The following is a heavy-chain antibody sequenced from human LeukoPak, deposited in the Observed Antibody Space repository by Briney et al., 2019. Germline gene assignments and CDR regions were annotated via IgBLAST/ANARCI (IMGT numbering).Heavy chain of an antibody. CDR2: INPNSGGT. Sequence: ASVKVSCKASGYTFTGYYMHWVRQAPGQGLEWMGPINPNSGGTNYAQKFQGRVTMTRDTSISTAYMELSRLRSDDTAVYYCARGGYSYGSRFDYYYYMDVWGTGTTVTVSS. CDR1: GYTFTGYY. D-gene: IGHD5-18*01. V-gene: IGHV1-2*06. CDR3: ARGGYSYGSRFDYYYYMDV. J-gene: IGHJ6*03.